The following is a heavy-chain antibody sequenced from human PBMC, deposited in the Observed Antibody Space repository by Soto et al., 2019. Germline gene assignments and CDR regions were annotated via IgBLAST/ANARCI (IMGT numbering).Heavy chain of an antibody. J-gene: IGHJ6*02. CDR2: IIPIFGTA. V-gene: IGHV1-69*01. CDR3: ARAHTDNIVVVPAAMPVRYYYYGMDV. Sequence: QVQLVQSGAEVKKPGSSVKVSCKASGGTFSSYAISWVRQAPGQGLEWMGGIIPIFGTANYAQKFQGRVTSTADESTSTAYMELSSLRSEDTAVYYCARAHTDNIVVVPAAMPVRYYYYGMDVWGQGTTVTVSS. CDR1: GGTFSSYA. D-gene: IGHD2-2*01.